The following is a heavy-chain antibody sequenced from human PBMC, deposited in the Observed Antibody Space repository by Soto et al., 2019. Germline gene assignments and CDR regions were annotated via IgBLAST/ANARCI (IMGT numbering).Heavy chain of an antibody. CDR2: MSSNGGST. V-gene: IGHV3-64*01. D-gene: IGHD3-10*01. CDR3: AREGRAVSSYYFDY. J-gene: IGHJ4*02. Sequence: EVQLVESGGGLVQPGGSLRLSCAASGFTFSSYAMHWVRQAPGKGLEYVSAMSSNGGSTYYANSVKGRFTISRDNSKNTLYLQMGSLRAEVMAVYYCAREGRAVSSYYFDYWGQGTLVTVSS. CDR1: GFTFSSYA.